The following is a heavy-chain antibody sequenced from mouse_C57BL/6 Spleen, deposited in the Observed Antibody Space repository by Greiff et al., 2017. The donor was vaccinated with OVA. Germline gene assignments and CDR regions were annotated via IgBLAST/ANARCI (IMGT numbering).Heavy chain of an antibody. J-gene: IGHJ3*01. CDR3: AREKDYGYGNYVWFAY. CDR1: GYTFTSYW. D-gene: IGHD2-1*01. Sequence: QVQLQQPGAELVKPGASVKLSCKASGYTFTSYWMQWVKQRPGQGLEWIGEIDPSDSYTNYNQKFKGKATLTVDTSSSTAYMQLSSLTSEDSAVYYCAREKDYGYGNYVWFAYWGQGTLVTVSA. CDR2: IDPSDSYT. V-gene: IGHV1-50*01.